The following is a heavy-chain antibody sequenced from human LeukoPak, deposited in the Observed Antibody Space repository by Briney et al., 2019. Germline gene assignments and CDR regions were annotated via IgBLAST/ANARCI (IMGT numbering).Heavy chain of an antibody. CDR1: GGSISSSSYY. J-gene: IGHJ6*02. CDR2: IYYSGST. V-gene: IGHV4-39*01. D-gene: IGHD6-19*01. Sequence: SETLSLTCTVSGGSISSSSYYWGWIRQPPGKGLEWIGRIYYSGSTNYNPSLKSRVTISVDTSKNQFSLKLSSVTAADTAVYYCARHIRGTVAGTYYYGMDVWGQGTTVTVSS. CDR3: ARHIRGTVAGTYYYGMDV.